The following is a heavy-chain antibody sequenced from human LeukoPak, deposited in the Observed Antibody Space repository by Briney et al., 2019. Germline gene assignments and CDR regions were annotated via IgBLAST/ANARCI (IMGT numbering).Heavy chain of an antibody. V-gene: IGHV4-39*01. CDR3: ARGLRWDLTISGTSTFDY. D-gene: IGHD1-26*01. Sequence: SETLSLTCTVSGGSISSGSHYWGWIRQPPGKELEWIGNIYYSGNSYYNPSLKSRVTISVDASKNQFSLNLSSVTAADTAVYYCARGLRWDLTISGTSTFDYWGQGSLVTVSS. CDR1: GGSISSGSHY. CDR2: IYYSGNS. J-gene: IGHJ4*02.